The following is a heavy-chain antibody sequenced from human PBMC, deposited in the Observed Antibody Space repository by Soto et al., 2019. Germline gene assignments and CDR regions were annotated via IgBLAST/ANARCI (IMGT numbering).Heavy chain of an antibody. V-gene: IGHV1-69*15. Sequence: QVQLVQSGAEVKKPGSSVKVSCKVSGGTFSTFAITWVRQAPGQGLEWMGKIIPMFDTANYAQKFQGRVTITADESTSTAYLELSSLRSEDTAVYSCARDGGSGMATIVGWDSWGQGTLVTVSS. CDR3: ARDGGSGMATIVGWDS. CDR2: IIPMFDTA. D-gene: IGHD5-12*01. J-gene: IGHJ4*02. CDR1: GGTFSTFA.